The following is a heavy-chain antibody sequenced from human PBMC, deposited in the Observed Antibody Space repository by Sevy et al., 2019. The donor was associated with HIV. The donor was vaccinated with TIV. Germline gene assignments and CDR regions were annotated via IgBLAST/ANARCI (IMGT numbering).Heavy chain of an antibody. D-gene: IGHD5-18*01. CDR2: ISSSSSYI. V-gene: IGHV3-21*01. J-gene: IGHJ6*02. Sequence: GGSLRLSCAASGFTFSSYSMNWVRQAPGKGLEWVSSISSSSSYIYYADSVKGRFTISRDNAKNSLYLQMNSLRAEDTAVYYCARAWDTARVTVSGYGMDVWGQGTTVTVSS. CDR1: GFTFSSYS. CDR3: ARAWDTARVTVSGYGMDV.